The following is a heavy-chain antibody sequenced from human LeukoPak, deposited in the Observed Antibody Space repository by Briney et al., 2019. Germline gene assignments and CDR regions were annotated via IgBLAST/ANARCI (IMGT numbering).Heavy chain of an antibody. CDR2: INPSGGST. Sequence: ASVKVSCKASGYTFTSYYMHWVRRAPGQGLEWMGIINPSGGSTSYAQKFQGRVTMTRDTSTSTVYMELSSLRSEDTAVYYCARDGYYYGSGSYLPDWGQGTLVTVSS. CDR1: GYTFTSYY. D-gene: IGHD3-10*01. CDR3: ARDGYYYGSGSYLPD. J-gene: IGHJ4*02. V-gene: IGHV1-46*01.